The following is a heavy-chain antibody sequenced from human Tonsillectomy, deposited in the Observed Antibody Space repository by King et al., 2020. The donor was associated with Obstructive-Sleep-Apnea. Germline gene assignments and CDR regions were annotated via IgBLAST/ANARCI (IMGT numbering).Heavy chain of an antibody. Sequence: VQLVESGGGVVQPGRSLRLSCAASGLTFSKYVMHWVRQAPGKGLEWVAVISYDGSNKYYADSVKGRFTISRDNSKNTLYLQMNSLRAGDTAVYYCARDLPGTTKWCDPWRQGTLDTVSS. CDR3: ARDLPGTTKWCDP. J-gene: IGHJ5*02. D-gene: IGHD4-17*01. V-gene: IGHV3-30*04. CDR2: ISYDGSNK. CDR1: GLTFSKYV.